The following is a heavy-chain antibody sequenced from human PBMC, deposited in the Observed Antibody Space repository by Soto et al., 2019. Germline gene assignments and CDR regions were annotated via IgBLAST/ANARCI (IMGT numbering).Heavy chain of an antibody. J-gene: IGHJ4*02. CDR2: LSGSGDST. D-gene: IGHD3-22*01. CDR3: TKDSGYDSTE. Sequence: EVQLLESGGALVQPGGSLRLSCTASGFTVSNYGMSWVRQAPGKGLEWISGLSGSGDSTKYADSVKGRFTISRDTSKNTLYLEMNSLRVADTAVYYCTKDSGYDSTEWGQGTLVTVSS. CDR1: GFTVSNYG. V-gene: IGHV3-23*01.